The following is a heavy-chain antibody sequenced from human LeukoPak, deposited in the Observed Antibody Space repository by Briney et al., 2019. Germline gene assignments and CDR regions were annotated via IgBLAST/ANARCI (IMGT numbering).Heavy chain of an antibody. CDR3: ARDAYYYGSGSYSQVYYYYMDV. CDR1: GYTFTSYG. V-gene: IGHV1-18*01. Sequence: ASVKVSCKASGYTFTSYGISWVRQAPGQGLEWMGWISAYNGNTNYTQKLQGRVTMTTDTSTSTAYMELRSLRSDDTAVYYCARDAYYYGSGSYSQVYYYYMDVWGKGTTVTVSS. D-gene: IGHD3-10*01. J-gene: IGHJ6*03. CDR2: ISAYNGNT.